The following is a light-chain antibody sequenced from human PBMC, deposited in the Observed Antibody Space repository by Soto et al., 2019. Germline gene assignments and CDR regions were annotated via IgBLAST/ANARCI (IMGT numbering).Light chain of an antibody. CDR2: DAS. CDR3: QQYNSYWT. V-gene: IGKV1-5*01. J-gene: IGKJ1*01. Sequence: DIHMTQSPSTLSPSAGDRATITCRASQSISSWLAWYQQKPGKAPKLLIYDASSLESGVPSRFSGSGSGTEFTLTISSLQPDDFATYYCQQYNSYWTFGQGTKVDIK. CDR1: QSISSW.